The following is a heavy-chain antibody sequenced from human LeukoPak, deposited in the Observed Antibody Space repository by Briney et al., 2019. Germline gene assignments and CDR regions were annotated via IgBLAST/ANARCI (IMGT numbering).Heavy chain of an antibody. CDR1: GFTFSSCA. CDR2: ISGSGGIT. D-gene: IGHD5-24*01. CDR3: ARLYLPATRFDY. J-gene: IGHJ4*02. Sequence: GGSLRLSCAASGFTFSSCAMNWVRQAPGKGLEWVSGISGSGGITHYADSVRGRFTISRDNSKNTLYLQMNSLRAEDTAVYYCARLYLPATRFDYWGQGTLVTVSS. V-gene: IGHV3-23*01.